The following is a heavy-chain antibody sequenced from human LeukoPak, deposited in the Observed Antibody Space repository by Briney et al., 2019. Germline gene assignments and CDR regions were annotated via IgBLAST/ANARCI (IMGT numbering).Heavy chain of an antibody. D-gene: IGHD3-3*01. CDR3: ARDTTPYPLGLLEWPGAFDI. J-gene: IGHJ3*02. CDR1: GGSISSYY. Sequence: PSETLSLTCTVSGGSISSYYWSWIRQPAGKGLEWIGRIYTSGSTNYNPPLKSRVTMSVDTSKNQFSLKLSSVTAADTAVYYCARDTTPYPLGLLEWPGAFDIWGQGTMVTVSS. V-gene: IGHV4-4*07. CDR2: IYTSGST.